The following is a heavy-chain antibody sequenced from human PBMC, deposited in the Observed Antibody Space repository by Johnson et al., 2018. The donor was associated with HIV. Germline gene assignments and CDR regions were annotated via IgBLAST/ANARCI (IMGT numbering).Heavy chain of an antibody. CDR3: ARDVIAAAGTGAFDI. J-gene: IGHJ3*02. CDR1: GFTVSSNY. Sequence: EVQVVESGGGLVQPGGSLRLSCAASGFTVSSNYMSWVRQAPGKGLEWVSVIYSDGITYYADSVKGRFTIYRDNSKNTLYLQMNSLRAEETAVYYCARDVIAAAGTGAFDIWGQGTMVTVSS. CDR2: IYSDGIT. D-gene: IGHD6-13*01. V-gene: IGHV3-66*02.